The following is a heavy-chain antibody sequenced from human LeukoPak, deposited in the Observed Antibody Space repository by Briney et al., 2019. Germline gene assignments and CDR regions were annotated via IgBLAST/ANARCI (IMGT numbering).Heavy chain of an antibody. V-gene: IGHV3-74*01. D-gene: IGHD3-22*01. J-gene: IGHJ4*02. CDR2: INSDGSST. Sequence: GGSLRLSCAASGFTFSSYWMHWVRQAPGKGLVWVSRINSDGSSTSYADSVKGRFTISRDNSKNTLYLQMNSLRAEDAAVYYCAKSSSGYNQDFDYWGQGTLVTVSS. CDR1: GFTFSSYW. CDR3: AKSSSGYNQDFDY.